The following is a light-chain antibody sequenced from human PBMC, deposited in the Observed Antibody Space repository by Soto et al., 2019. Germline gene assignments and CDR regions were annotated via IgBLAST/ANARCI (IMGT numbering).Light chain of an antibody. CDR3: ATEDSGLSAVV. CDR1: NSNLGAGYD. Sequence: QSVLTQPPSVSGAPGQRVTISCTGNNSNLGAGYDVHWYQQLPGAAPKLVVFGNRNRPSGVPERFSGSKSGTSASLAITGLQAEDEADYYCATEDSGLSAVVFGGGTQLTVL. CDR2: GNR. V-gene: IGLV1-40*01. J-gene: IGLJ2*01.